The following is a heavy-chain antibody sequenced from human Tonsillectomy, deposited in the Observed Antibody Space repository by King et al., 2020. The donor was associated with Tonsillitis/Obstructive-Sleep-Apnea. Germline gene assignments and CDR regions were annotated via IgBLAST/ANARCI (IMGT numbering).Heavy chain of an antibody. J-gene: IGHJ6*02. V-gene: IGHV3-7*03. CDR1: GFTFSSYW. D-gene: IGHD6-19*01. CDR2: INQDGSEQ. Sequence: VQLVESGGGLVQPGGSLRLSCAASGFTFSSYWMSWVRQAPGKGLEWVANINQDGSEQYYVDSVKGRFTISRDNAKNSLYLQMNSLRAEDTAVYYCASGTRCYPGYSSWGYAMAGWGQGTTVTVSS. CDR3: ASGTRCYPGYSSWGYAMAG.